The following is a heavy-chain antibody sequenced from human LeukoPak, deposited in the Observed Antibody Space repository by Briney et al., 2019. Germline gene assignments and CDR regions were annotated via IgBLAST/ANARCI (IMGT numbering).Heavy chain of an antibody. V-gene: IGHV3-23*01. D-gene: IGHD1-26*01. Sequence: GGALRLSCAATGFTFSSHAMTELRQAPGKGVEWVSAISGSGTNTYSAVSVKGRFTIYRDNSKNTLYLQMNSLRAEDTAVYYCAKRDSGSHYVDYWGQGTLVTVSS. CDR3: AKRDSGSHYVDY. CDR2: ISGSGTNT. J-gene: IGHJ4*02. CDR1: GFTFSSHA.